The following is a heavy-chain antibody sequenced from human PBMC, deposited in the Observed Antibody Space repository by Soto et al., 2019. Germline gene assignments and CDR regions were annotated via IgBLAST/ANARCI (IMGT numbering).Heavy chain of an antibody. J-gene: IGHJ4*02. V-gene: IGHV3-23*01. CDR3: AKFGYDFWSAYNY. Sequence: PGGSLRLSCAASGFTFSTYAMSWVRQTPGKGLEWVSGISGSGDSTYYADSVKGRFTISRDNSKNTLYLQVNSLRAEDTAVYYCAKFGYDFWSAYNYWGQGTLVTVSS. CDR2: ISGSGDST. CDR1: GFTFSTYA. D-gene: IGHD3-3*01.